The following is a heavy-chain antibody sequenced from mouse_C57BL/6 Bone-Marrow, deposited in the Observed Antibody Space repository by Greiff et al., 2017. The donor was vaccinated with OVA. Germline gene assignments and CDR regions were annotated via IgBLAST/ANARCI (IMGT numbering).Heavy chain of an antibody. J-gene: IGHJ2*01. CDR1: GYTFTDYY. V-gene: IGHV1-76*01. Sequence: VQLQQSGAELVRPGASVKLSCKASGYTFTDYYISWVKQRPGQGLEWIARIYPGSGNIYYNEKFKGKATLTAEKSSSTAYMQLSSLTSDDSAVYLCARAESLRDYFDHGGKGTTRTVPS. CDR2: IYPGSGNI. CDR3: ARAESLRDYFDH.